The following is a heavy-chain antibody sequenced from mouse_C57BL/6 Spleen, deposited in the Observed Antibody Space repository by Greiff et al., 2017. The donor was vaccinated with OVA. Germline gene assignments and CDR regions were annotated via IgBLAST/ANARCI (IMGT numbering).Heavy chain of an antibody. D-gene: IGHD1-1*01. CDR2: IYPSDSET. CDR3: ARGDYGSSCWYFDV. J-gene: IGHJ1*03. V-gene: IGHV1-61*01. CDR1: GYTFTSYW. Sequence: QVQLQQPGAELVRPGSSVKLSCKASGYTFTSYWMDWVKQRPGQGLEWIGNIYPSDSETHYNQKFKDKATLTVDKSSSTAYMQLSSLTTEDSAIYYCARGDYGSSCWYFDVWGTGTTVTVSS.